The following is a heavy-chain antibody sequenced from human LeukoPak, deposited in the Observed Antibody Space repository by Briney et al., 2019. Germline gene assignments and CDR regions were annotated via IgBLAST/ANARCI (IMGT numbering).Heavy chain of an antibody. CDR2: ISYDGSNK. CDR1: GFTFSSYA. D-gene: IGHD3-22*01. J-gene: IGHJ4*01. V-gene: IGHV3-30*04. CDR3: ARGLYSSASFLDY. Sequence: PGGSLRLSCAASGFTFSSYAMHWVRQAPGKGLEWVAVISYDGSNKYYADSVKGRFTISRDNSKNTLFLQMNSLRAEDTALYYCARGLYSSASFLDYWGQGALVTVSS.